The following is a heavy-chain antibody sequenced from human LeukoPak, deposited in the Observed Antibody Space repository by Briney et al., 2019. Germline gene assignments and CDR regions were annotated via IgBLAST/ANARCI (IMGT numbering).Heavy chain of an antibody. J-gene: IGHJ6*03. Sequence: PGGSLRLSCAASGFTFSSYSMNWVRQAPGKGLEWVSSISSSSSYIYYADSVKGRFTISRDNSKNTLYLQMNSLRAEDTAVYYCAKGEGYCSSTSCRRYMDVWGKGTTVTVSS. CDR2: ISSSSSYI. CDR3: AKGEGYCSSTSCRRYMDV. V-gene: IGHV3-21*01. CDR1: GFTFSSYS. D-gene: IGHD2-2*01.